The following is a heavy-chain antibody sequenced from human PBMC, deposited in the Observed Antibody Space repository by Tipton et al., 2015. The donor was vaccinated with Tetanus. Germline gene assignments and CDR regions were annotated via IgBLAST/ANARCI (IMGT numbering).Heavy chain of an antibody. V-gene: IGHV3-11*01. J-gene: IGHJ4*02. CDR3: ARSRGDDSSGYYEPYYFDY. CDR1: GFTLSDNY. Sequence: SLRLSCAASGFTLSDNYMTWIRQAPGKGLEWLADISYRDNNIYYADSVKGRITISRHKHKNTLYLQMNSLRAEDTALNHCARSRGDDSSGYYEPYYFDYWGQGTLVTVSS. D-gene: IGHD3-22*01. CDR2: ISYRDNNI.